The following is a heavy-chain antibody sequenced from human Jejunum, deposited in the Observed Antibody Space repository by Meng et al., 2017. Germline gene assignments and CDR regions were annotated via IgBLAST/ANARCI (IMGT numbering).Heavy chain of an antibody. V-gene: IGHV5-51*01. D-gene: IGHD3-10*01. CDR1: GYHFTNNW. Sequence: GGSLRLSCQGSGYHFTNNWIGWVRQMPGKGLQWMGSIYPGDSQTKYSPSFQGQVTISVDKSTTTAYLQLSSLKSSDTAMYYCAGLFGAINTFGALGGWFDPWGQGTLVTVSS. CDR3: AGLFGAINTFGALGGWFDP. CDR2: IYPGDSQT. J-gene: IGHJ5*02.